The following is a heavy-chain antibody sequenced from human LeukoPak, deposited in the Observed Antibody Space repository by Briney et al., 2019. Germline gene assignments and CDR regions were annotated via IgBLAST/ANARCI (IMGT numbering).Heavy chain of an antibody. Sequence: GESLQISCKGSGYSLTSYWIGWVRQMPGKGLEWMGIIYPGDSDTRYSPSFQGQVTISADKSISTAYLQWSSLKASDTAMYYRARSLPGTVTSPDYWGQGTLVTVSS. CDR2: IYPGDSDT. CDR1: GYSLTSYW. V-gene: IGHV5-51*01. D-gene: IGHD4-17*01. CDR3: ARSLPGTVTSPDY. J-gene: IGHJ4*02.